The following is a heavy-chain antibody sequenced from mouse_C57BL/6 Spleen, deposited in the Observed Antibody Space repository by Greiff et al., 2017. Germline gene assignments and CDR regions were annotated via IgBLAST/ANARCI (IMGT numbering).Heavy chain of an antibody. CDR2: ISDGGSYT. CDR3: ARDRGVTAYWYFDV. J-gene: IGHJ1*03. Sequence: DVKLVESGGGLVKPGGSLKLSCAASGFTFSSYAMSWVRQTPEKRLEWVATISDGGSYTYYPDNVKGRFTISRDNAKNNLYLQMSHLKSEDTAMYYCARDRGVTAYWYFDVWGTGTTVTVSS. V-gene: IGHV5-4*01. CDR1: GFTFSSYA. D-gene: IGHD2-2*01.